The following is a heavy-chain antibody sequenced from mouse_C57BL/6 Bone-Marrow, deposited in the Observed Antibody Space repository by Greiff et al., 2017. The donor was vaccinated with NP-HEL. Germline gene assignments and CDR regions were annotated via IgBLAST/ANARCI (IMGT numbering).Heavy chain of an antibody. Sequence: VQLQQSGPELVRPGVSVKISCKGSGYTFTDYAMHWVKQSHAQSLEWIGVISTYYGDASYNQKFQDKATMTVDKSSSTAYMDLARLTSEDSAVYYCARKERRDYLDYWGQGTTLTVSS. CDR1: GYTFTDYA. V-gene: IGHV1-67*01. J-gene: IGHJ2*01. CDR3: ARKERRDYLDY. CDR2: ISTYYGDA.